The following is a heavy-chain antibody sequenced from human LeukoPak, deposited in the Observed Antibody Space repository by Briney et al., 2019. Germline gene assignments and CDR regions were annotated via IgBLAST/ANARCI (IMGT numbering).Heavy chain of an antibody. CDR2: IYHSGST. CDR1: GGSISSSNW. V-gene: IGHV4-4*02. CDR3: AARWSLYDFWSGYPTRYYGMDV. Sequence: PSETLSLTCAVSGGSISSSNWWSWVRQPPGKGLEWIGEIYHSGSTNYNPSLKSRVTISVDKSKNQFSLKLSSVTAADTAVYYCAARWSLYDFWSGYPTRYYGMDVWGQETTVTVSS. D-gene: IGHD3-3*01. J-gene: IGHJ6*02.